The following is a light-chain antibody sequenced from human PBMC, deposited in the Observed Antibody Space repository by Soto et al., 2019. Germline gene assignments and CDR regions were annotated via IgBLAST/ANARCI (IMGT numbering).Light chain of an antibody. CDR3: QSYDSSLSVV. CDR1: SSNIGAGHD. J-gene: IGLJ2*01. CDR2: RNN. Sequence: QAVVTQPPSVSGAPGQRVIISCTGSSSNIGAGHDVHWYQQPPGTAPKLLIYRNNNRPSGVPDRFSGSKSGTLASLAITGLQAEDEADYYCQSYDSSLSVVFGGGTKLTVL. V-gene: IGLV1-40*01.